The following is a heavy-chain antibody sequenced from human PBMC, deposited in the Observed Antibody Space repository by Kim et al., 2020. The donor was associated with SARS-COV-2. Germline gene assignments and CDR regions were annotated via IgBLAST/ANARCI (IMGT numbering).Heavy chain of an antibody. CDR3: AKDYAYGTYWGGYGMDV. Sequence: VKGRFTISRDNSKNTLYLQMNSLRAEDTAIYYCAKDYAYGTYWGGYGMDVWGQGTTVTVSS. D-gene: IGHD3-16*01. J-gene: IGHJ6*02. V-gene: IGHV3-23*01.